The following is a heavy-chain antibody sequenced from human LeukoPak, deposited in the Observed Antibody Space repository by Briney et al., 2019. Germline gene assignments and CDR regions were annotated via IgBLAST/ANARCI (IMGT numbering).Heavy chain of an antibody. J-gene: IGHJ4*02. Sequence: SETLSLTCAVYGGSFSGYYWSWIRQPPGKGLEWIGEINHSGSTNYNPSLKSRVTISVDTSKNQFSLKLSSVTAADTAVYYCARVIIRARSYDSSGYYYDWGQGTLVTVSS. CDR1: GGSFSGYY. D-gene: IGHD3-22*01. V-gene: IGHV4-34*01. CDR3: ARVIIRARSYDSSGYYYD. CDR2: INHSGST.